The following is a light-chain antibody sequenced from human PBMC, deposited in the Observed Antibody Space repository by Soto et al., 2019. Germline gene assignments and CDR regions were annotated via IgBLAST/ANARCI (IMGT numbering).Light chain of an antibody. CDR2: EVS. CDR1: SSDVGGYNY. Sequence: QSALAQPACVSGSPGQSITISCTGTSSDVGGYNYVSWYQQHPGKAPKLMIYEVSNRPSGVSNRFSGSKSGNTASLTISGLQAEDEAGYYCSSYTSSSTLYVFGTGTKVTAL. V-gene: IGLV2-14*01. CDR3: SSYTSSSTLYV. J-gene: IGLJ1*01.